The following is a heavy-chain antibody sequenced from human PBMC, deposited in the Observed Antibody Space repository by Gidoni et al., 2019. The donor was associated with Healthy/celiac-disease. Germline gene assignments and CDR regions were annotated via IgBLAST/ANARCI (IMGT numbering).Heavy chain of an antibody. J-gene: IGHJ4*02. CDR2: INPSGGST. V-gene: IGHV1-46*01. CDR1: GYTFTSYH. D-gene: IGHD1-26*01. Sequence: QVQLVQSGAEVKKPGASVKVSCKASGYTFTSYHMHWVRQGPGQGLEWMGIINPSGGSTSYAQKFQGRVTMTRDTSTSTVYMELSSLRSEDTAVYYCARDPGGYSGSYLRGFFDYWGQGTLVTVSS. CDR3: ARDPGGYSGSYLRGFFDY.